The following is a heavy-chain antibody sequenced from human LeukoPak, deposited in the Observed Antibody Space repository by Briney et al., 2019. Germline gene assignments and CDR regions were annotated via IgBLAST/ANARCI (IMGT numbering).Heavy chain of an antibody. J-gene: IGHJ2*01. CDR1: GFTFSTYA. D-gene: IGHD1-1*01. V-gene: IGHV3-23*01. Sequence: GGSLRLSCAASGFTFSTYAMTWIRQAPGEGLEWVSAIRGSGDNTYYADSVKGRFTISRDNSQNTLYLQMNSLRAEDTAVYYCAKVGTTSPWYFDLWGRGTLVTVSS. CDR2: IRGSGDNT. CDR3: AKVGTTSPWYFDL.